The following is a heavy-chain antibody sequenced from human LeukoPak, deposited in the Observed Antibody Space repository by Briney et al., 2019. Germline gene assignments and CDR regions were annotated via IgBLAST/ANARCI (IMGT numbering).Heavy chain of an antibody. V-gene: IGHV1-18*01. Sequence: ASVKVSCKASGYTFTSYGISWVRQAPGQGLEWMGWVSAYADDTNYVQRFRGRITMTTDTSTSTAYMELRSLRSDDTAVYYCARDCIGCLGFDYWGQGTLVTVSP. D-gene: IGHD1-26*01. CDR1: GYTFTSYG. CDR3: ARDCIGCLGFDY. CDR2: VSAYADDT. J-gene: IGHJ4*02.